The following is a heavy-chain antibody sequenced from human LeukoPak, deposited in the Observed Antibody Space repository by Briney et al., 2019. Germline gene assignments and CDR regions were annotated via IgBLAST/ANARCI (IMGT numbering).Heavy chain of an antibody. CDR1: NGPINTYQ. D-gene: IGHD1-26*01. CDR2: IHYSGSA. Sequence: PSETLSLTCTVSNGPINTYQWSWIRQPPGKGLEWIGNIHYSGSANYNPSLKSRVIISVDTSKNQFSLKLSSVTAADTAVYYCARWSTGATFGYWGQGTLVTVSS. V-gene: IGHV4-59*12. J-gene: IGHJ4*02. CDR3: ARWSTGATFGY.